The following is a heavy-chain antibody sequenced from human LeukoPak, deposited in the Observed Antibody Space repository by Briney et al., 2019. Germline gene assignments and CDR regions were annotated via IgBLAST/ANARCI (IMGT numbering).Heavy chain of an antibody. CDR2: LSSSSSTM. J-gene: IGHJ3*02. CDR3: AKWGVTEGAFDI. D-gene: IGHD1-26*01. Sequence: GGSLRLSCAASGFTFSIYSINWVRQAPGKGLEWFSYLSSSSSTMYYADSVKGRFTVSRDNAKNSLYLQMNSLRDDDTAVYYCAKWGVTEGAFDIWGQGTMVTVSS. V-gene: IGHV3-48*02. CDR1: GFTFSIYS.